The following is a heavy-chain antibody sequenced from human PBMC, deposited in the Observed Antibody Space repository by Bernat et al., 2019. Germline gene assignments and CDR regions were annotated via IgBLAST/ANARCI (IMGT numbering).Heavy chain of an antibody. CDR2: IWYDGSNK. D-gene: IGHD6-19*01. CDR3: ARVSSDWTAGYYYYGMDV. Sequence: QVQLVESGGGVVQPGRSLRLSCAASGFTFSSYGMHWVRQAPGKGLEWVAVIWYDGSNKYYADSVKGRFTISRDNSKNTLYLQMNSLRAEDTAVYYCARVSSDWTAGYYYYGMDVWGQGTTVTVSS. J-gene: IGHJ6*02. V-gene: IGHV3-33*01. CDR1: GFTFSSYG.